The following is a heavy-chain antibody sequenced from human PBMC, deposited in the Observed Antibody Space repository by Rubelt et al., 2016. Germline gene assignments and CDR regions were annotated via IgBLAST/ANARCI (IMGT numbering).Heavy chain of an antibody. D-gene: IGHD2-2*01. Sequence: QLQLQESGPGLVKPSETLSLTCTVSGDSISSASSYWSWIRQSPGKGLEWIGYIYYSGRTHYKPSLQSRVTISIDTSKNQFYRRLRFVNAADTAVYYCARVTAVPAAIPDHWGQGTLVNVSS. CDR2: IYYSGRT. V-gene: IGHV4-61*01. J-gene: IGHJ4*02. CDR3: ARVTAVPAAIPDH. CDR1: GDSISSASSY.